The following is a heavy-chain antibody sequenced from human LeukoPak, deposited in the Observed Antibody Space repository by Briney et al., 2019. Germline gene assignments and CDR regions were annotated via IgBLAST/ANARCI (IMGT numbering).Heavy chain of an antibody. D-gene: IGHD3-22*01. J-gene: IGHJ3*02. CDR1: AGSISSSSYY. CDR2: IYYSGST. Sequence: SETLSLTCTVSAGSISSSSYYWGWIRQPPGKGLEWIGSIYYSGSTYYNPSLKSRVTISVDTSKNQFSLKLSSVTAADTAVYYCARVHPGIVVVDDAFDIWGQGTMVTVSS. CDR3: ARVHPGIVVVDDAFDI. V-gene: IGHV4-39*07.